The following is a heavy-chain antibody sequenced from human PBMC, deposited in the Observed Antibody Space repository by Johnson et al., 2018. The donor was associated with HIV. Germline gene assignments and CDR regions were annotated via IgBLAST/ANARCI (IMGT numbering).Heavy chain of an antibody. D-gene: IGHD5-18*01. V-gene: IGHV3-7*05. J-gene: IGHJ3*01. CDR1: GFIFGSCW. CDR3: VRQYELYGYAFDL. CDR2: IKEDGTEK. Sequence: VQVVESGGGLVQPGGSLRLSCIASGFIFGSCWMTWVRQAPGERLEWVANIKEDGTEKYYVDSVKGRFTVSRDNAKNSLYLQMNDLRAEDTAVYYCVRQYELYGYAFDLWGQGTVVTVSS.